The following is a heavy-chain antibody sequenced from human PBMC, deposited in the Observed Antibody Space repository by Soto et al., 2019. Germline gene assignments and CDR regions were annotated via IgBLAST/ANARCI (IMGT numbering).Heavy chain of an antibody. CDR2: IKSKTDGGTT. Sequence: EVQLVESGGGLVKPGGSLRLSCAASGFTFSNAWMNWVRQAPGKGLEWVGRIKSKTDGGTTDYAAPVKGRFNISRDDSKNTLYLQMNSLKTEDTAVYYCTTDEVRYYYDSSGYSLFDYWGQGTLVTVSS. J-gene: IGHJ4*02. D-gene: IGHD3-22*01. V-gene: IGHV3-15*07. CDR3: TTDEVRYYYDSSGYSLFDY. CDR1: GFTFSNAW.